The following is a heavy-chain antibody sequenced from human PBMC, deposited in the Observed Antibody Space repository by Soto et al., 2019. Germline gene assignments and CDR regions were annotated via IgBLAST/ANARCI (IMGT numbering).Heavy chain of an antibody. Sequence: QVLLQQWGAGLLKPSETLSLTCAVYGGSLSGYYWSWIRQPPGKGLEWIGEINRSGSTNYNPSLKSRVTISVDTSKHQFSLKLSSVTAADTAVYYCARRKGEHIVVVTALNWYFDLWGRGTLVTVSS. CDR1: GGSLSGYY. CDR3: ARRKGEHIVVVTALNWYFDL. D-gene: IGHD2-21*02. J-gene: IGHJ2*01. CDR2: INRSGST. V-gene: IGHV4-34*01.